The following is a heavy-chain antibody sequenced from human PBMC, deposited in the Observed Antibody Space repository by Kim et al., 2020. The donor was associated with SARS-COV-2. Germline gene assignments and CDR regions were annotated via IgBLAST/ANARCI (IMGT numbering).Heavy chain of an antibody. CDR3: ASDAAAGTYYYYGMDV. CDR1: GFTFSSYE. Sequence: GGSLRLSCAASGFTFSSYEMNWVRQAPGKGLEWVSYISSSGSTIYYADSVKGRFTISRDNAKNSLYLQMNSLRAEDTAVYYCASDAAAGTYYYYGMDVWGQGTTVTVSS. J-gene: IGHJ6*02. D-gene: IGHD6-13*01. V-gene: IGHV3-48*03. CDR2: ISSSGSTI.